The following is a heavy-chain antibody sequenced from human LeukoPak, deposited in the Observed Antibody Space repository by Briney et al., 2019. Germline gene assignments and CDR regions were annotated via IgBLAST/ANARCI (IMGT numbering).Heavy chain of an antibody. CDR3: ARRFYDNLTGHTWYDY. CDR1: GYTFTSYD. D-gene: IGHD3-9*01. CDR2: MNPNSGNT. Sequence: ASVKVSCKASGYTFTSYDINWMRQAPGQGLEWVAWMNPNSGNTGYAQTFQGKLTMTRNTSIKTAYMELSSLRSEDTAVYYCARRFYDNLTGHTWYDYWGQGTLVTVSS. J-gene: IGHJ4*02. V-gene: IGHV1-8*01.